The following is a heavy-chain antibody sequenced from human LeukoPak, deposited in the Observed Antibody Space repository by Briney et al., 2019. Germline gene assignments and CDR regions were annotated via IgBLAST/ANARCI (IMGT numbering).Heavy chain of an antibody. Sequence: PGGSLRLSCVDSGFTFSSYAMSWVRQAPGKGLEWVSGISGSGGSTYYADSVKGRFTISRDNSKNTLYLQMNSLRAEDTVVYYCASSTWGYLDYWGQGTLVTVSS. CDR3: ASSTWGYLDY. J-gene: IGHJ4*02. V-gene: IGHV3-23*01. D-gene: IGHD2-2*01. CDR1: GFTFSSYA. CDR2: ISGSGGST.